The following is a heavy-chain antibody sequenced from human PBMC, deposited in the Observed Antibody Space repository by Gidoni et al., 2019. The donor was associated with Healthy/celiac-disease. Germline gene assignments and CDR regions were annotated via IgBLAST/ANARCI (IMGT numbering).Heavy chain of an antibody. CDR3: ARAVAARRVQDYYYSYGMDV. D-gene: IGHD6-6*01. CDR1: GGSFSGYY. CDR2: INHSGST. V-gene: IGHV4-34*01. J-gene: IGHJ6*02. Sequence: QVQLQQWGAGLLKPSETLSLTCAVYGGSFSGYYWSWIRQPPGKGLEWIGEINHSGSTNYNPSLKSRVTISVDTSKNQFSLKLSSVTAADTAVYYCARAVAARRVQDYYYSYGMDVWGQGTTVTVSS.